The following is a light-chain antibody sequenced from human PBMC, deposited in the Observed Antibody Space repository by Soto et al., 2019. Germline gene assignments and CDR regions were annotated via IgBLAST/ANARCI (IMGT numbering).Light chain of an antibody. CDR3: QQSYSTLLT. CDR1: QSISSY. CDR2: AAA. Sequence: DIQMTQSPSSLSASVGDRVTITCRASQSISSYLNWYQQKPGKAPKLLIYAAASLQSGVPSRFSGSRSGTDFTLTISSLQPEDFATDYCQQSYSTLLTFGGGTKVEIK. J-gene: IGKJ4*01. V-gene: IGKV1-39*01.